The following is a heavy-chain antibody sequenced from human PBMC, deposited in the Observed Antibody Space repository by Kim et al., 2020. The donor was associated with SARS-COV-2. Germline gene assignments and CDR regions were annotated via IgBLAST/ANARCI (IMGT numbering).Heavy chain of an antibody. V-gene: IGHV4-4*02. CDR3: ARANGWDIVATMVGNWFDP. CDR1: GGSISSSNW. D-gene: IGHD5-12*01. CDR2: IYHSGST. J-gene: IGHJ5*02. Sequence: SETLSLTCAVSGGSISSSNWWSWVRQPPGKGLEWIGEIYHSGSTNYNPSLKSRVTISVDKSKNQFSLKLSSVTAADTAVYYCARANGWDIVATMVGNWFDPWGQGTLVTVSS.